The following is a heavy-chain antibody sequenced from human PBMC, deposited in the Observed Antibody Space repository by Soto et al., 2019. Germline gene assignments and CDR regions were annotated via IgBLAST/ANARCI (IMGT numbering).Heavy chain of an antibody. D-gene: IGHD3-22*01. V-gene: IGHV3-33*01. J-gene: IGHJ6*02. Sequence: PGGSLRLSCAASGFTFSSYGMHWVRQAPGKGLEWVAVIWYDGSNKYYADSVKGRFTIFRDNSKNTLYLQMNSLRAEDTAVYYCARDSDYGSSGYYDYYYYGMDVWGQGTTVTVS. CDR3: ARDSDYGSSGYYDYYYYGMDV. CDR2: IWYDGSNK. CDR1: GFTFSSYG.